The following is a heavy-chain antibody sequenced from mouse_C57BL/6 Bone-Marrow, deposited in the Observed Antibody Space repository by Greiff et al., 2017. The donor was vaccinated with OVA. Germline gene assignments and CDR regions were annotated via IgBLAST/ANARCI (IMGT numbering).Heavy chain of an antibody. CDR3: ARSPYYYGSSYVGPWFAY. J-gene: IGHJ3*01. CDR2: ILPSIGRT. Sequence: VQLQQSGSELRSPGSSVKLSCKDFDSEVFPIAYMSWVRQKPGHGFEWIGGILPSIGRTIYGEKFEDKATLDADTLSNTAYLELNSLTSEDSAIYDCARSPYYYGSSYVGPWFAYWGQGTLVTVSA. CDR1: DSEVFPIAY. V-gene: IGHV15-2*01. D-gene: IGHD1-1*01.